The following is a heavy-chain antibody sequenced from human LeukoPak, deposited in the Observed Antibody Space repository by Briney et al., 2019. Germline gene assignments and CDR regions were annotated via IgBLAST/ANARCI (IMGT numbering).Heavy chain of an antibody. D-gene: IGHD3-22*01. CDR1: GYTFTGNY. CDR2: INPNSGGT. V-gene: IGHV1-2*02. J-gene: IGHJ1*01. Sequence: GASVKVSCKASGYTFTGNYMHWVRQAPGQGLEWMGWINPNSGGTNYAQKFQGRVTMTRDTSIGTAYMELNGLRSDDTAVYYCARGSYDSSDFEYFHHWGQGTLVTVSS. CDR3: ARGSYDSSDFEYFHH.